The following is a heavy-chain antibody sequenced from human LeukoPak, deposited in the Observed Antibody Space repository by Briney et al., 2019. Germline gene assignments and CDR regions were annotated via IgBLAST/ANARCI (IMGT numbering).Heavy chain of an antibody. Sequence: GGSLRLSCAASGFTFDDYAMHWVRQAPGKGLEWVSGISWDSGSIGYADSVKGRFTISRDNAKNSLYLQMNSLRAEDTALYYCAKETAAAWSGMDVWGQGTTVTVSS. CDR3: AKETAAAWSGMDV. V-gene: IGHV3-9*01. CDR1: GFTFDDYA. CDR2: ISWDSGSI. D-gene: IGHD6-13*01. J-gene: IGHJ6*02.